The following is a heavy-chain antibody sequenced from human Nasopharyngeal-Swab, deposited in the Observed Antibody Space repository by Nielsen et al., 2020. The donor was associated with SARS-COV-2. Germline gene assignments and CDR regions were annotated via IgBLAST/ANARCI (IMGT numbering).Heavy chain of an antibody. V-gene: IGHV3-11*01. J-gene: IGHJ3*02. CDR2: ISSSGSTI. CDR1: GFTFSDYY. Sequence: GESLKISCAASGFTFSDYYMNWIRQAPGKGLEWVSYISSSGSTIYYADSVKGRFTISRDNAKNSLYQQMNSLRAEDTAVYHCARGRGYCSSTSCPPVAFDIWGQGTKVTVSP. CDR3: ARGRGYCSSTSCPPVAFDI. D-gene: IGHD2-2*01.